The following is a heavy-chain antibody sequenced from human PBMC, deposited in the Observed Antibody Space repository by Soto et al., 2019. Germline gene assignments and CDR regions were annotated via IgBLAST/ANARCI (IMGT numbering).Heavy chain of an antibody. J-gene: IGHJ4*02. CDR3: ASGYFDWFTFDY. CDR1: GYSFTSYW. D-gene: IGHD3-9*01. CDR2: IDPSDSYT. Sequence: GESLKISCKGSGYSFTSYWISWGRQMPGKGLEWMGRIDPSDSYTNYSPSFQGHVTISADKSISTAYLQWSSLKAADTAMYYCASGYFDWFTFDYWGQGTLVTVSS. V-gene: IGHV5-10-1*01.